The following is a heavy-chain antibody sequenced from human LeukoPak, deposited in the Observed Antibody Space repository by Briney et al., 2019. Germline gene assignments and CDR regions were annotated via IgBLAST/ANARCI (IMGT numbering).Heavy chain of an antibody. CDR3: ARATVDYSNEYYYYYYYMGV. CDR2: INSDGSST. V-gene: IGHV3-74*01. D-gene: IGHD4-11*01. CDR1: GFTFSSYW. Sequence: GGSLRLSCAASGFTFSSYWMHWVRQAPGKGLVWVSRINSDGSSTSYADSVKGRFTISRDNAKNTLYLQMNSLRAEDTAVYYCARATVDYSNEYYYYYYYMGVWGKGTTVTVSS. J-gene: IGHJ6*03.